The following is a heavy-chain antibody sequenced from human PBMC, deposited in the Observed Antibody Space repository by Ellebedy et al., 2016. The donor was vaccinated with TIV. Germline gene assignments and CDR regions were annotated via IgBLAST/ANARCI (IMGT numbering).Heavy chain of an antibody. D-gene: IGHD2-21*01. Sequence: ASVKVSCXASGYTFTSYDINWVRQTTGQGLEWMGWMNPNSGNTGYAQKFQGRVTMTRNTSISTAYMELSSLRSEDTAVYYCARGPIQDPHIAVWGQGTLVTVSS. CDR3: ARGPIQDPHIAV. V-gene: IGHV1-8*01. CDR2: MNPNSGNT. J-gene: IGHJ4*02. CDR1: GYTFTSYD.